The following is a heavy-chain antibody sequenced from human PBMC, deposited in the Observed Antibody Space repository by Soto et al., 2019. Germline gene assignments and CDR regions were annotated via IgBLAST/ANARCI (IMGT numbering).Heavy chain of an antibody. J-gene: IGHJ4*02. CDR3: ARHMGRLHDYGQYYFDY. CDR2: IIPIFGTA. CDR1: GGTFSSYA. Sequence: QVQLVQSGAEVKKPGSSVKVSCKASGGTFSSYAISWVRQAPGQGLEWMGGIIPIFGTANYAQKFQGRVTITADESTSTAYMELSSLRSDDTAVYYCARHMGRLHDYGQYYFDYWGQGTLVTVSS. V-gene: IGHV1-69*01. D-gene: IGHD4-17*01.